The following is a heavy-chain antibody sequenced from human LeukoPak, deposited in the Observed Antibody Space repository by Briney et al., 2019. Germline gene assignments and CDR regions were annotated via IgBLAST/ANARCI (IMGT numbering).Heavy chain of an antibody. J-gene: IGHJ6*03. Sequence: PSETLSLTCTVSGGSISSYYWSWIRQPPGKGLEWIGYIYYSGSTNYNPSLKSRVTISVDTSKNQFSLKLSSVTAADTAVYYCARVSLTLCTNGVCYIPYYYYYMDVWGKGTTVTVSS. CDR2: IYYSGST. V-gene: IGHV4-59*01. CDR1: GGSISSYY. CDR3: ARVSLTLCTNGVCYIPYYYYYMDV. D-gene: IGHD2-8*01.